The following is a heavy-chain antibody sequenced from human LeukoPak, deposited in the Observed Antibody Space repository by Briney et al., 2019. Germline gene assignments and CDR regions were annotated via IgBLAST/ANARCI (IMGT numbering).Heavy chain of an antibody. Sequence: GGSLRLSCAASGFTFSSYSMNWVRQAPGKGLEWVSSISSSSSYIYYADSMKGRFTISRDNAKNSLYLQMNSLRAEDTAVYYCAREFYSNYASDYWGQGTLVTVSS. V-gene: IGHV3-21*01. CDR2: ISSSSSYI. CDR3: AREFYSNYASDY. D-gene: IGHD4-11*01. J-gene: IGHJ4*02. CDR1: GFTFSSYS.